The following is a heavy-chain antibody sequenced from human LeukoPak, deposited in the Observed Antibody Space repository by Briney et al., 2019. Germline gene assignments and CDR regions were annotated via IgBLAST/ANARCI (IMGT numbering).Heavy chain of an antibody. D-gene: IGHD6-19*01. V-gene: IGHV4-59*02. CDR3: ATGHSSGWFDY. J-gene: IGHJ4*02. Sequence: PSETLSLTCTVSRGSVSSAYWSWIRQPPGKRLEWIGYMYNSEITNYNPSLESRVNMSLDMSKNQFSLDLTSVSEADTAVYYCATGHSSGWFDYWGQGSLVIVSS. CDR2: MYNSEIT. CDR1: RGSVSSAY.